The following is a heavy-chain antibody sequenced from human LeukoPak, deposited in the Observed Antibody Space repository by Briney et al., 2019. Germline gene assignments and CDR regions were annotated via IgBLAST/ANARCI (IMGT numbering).Heavy chain of an antibody. D-gene: IGHD1-26*01. CDR1: GFTVSSNY. CDR3: SRLVGATYFDY. V-gene: IGHV3-53*04. J-gene: IGHJ4*02. CDR2: IYGGGST. Sequence: GGSLRLSCAASGFTVSSNYMTWVRQAPGKGLEWVSVIYGGGSTYYADSGKGRFTISRQTSKNTLYLQMNGLRAEDTAVYYCSRLVGATYFDYWGQGTLVTVSS.